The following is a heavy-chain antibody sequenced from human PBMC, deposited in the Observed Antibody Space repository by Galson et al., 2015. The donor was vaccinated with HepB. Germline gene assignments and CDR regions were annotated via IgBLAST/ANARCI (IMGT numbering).Heavy chain of an antibody. J-gene: IGHJ4*02. CDR3: AKEPYYDSNPDYFDY. CDR1: GFTFSSYA. V-gene: IGHV3-23*01. Sequence: SLRLSCAASGFTFSSYAMSWVRQAPGKGLEWVSAISGSGFRTYYADSVKGRFTISRDNSKNTLFLQMNSLRAEDTAPYYCAKEPYYDSNPDYFDYWGQGTLVTVSS. CDR2: ISGSGFRT. D-gene: IGHD3-22*01.